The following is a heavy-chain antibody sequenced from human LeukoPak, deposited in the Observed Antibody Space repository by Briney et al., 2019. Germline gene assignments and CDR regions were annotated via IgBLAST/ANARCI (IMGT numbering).Heavy chain of an antibody. D-gene: IGHD4-17*01. CDR1: GGSISSGGYY. CDR2: IYYSGST. J-gene: IGHJ3*02. V-gene: IGHV4-31*03. CDR3: ARDYGDYVRGAFDI. Sequence: KPSQTLSLTCTVSGGSISSGGYYWSWIRQHPGKGLEWIGYIYYSGSTYYNPSLKSRVTISVDTSKNQFSLKLSSATAADTAVYYCARDYGDYVRGAFDIWGQGTMVTVSS.